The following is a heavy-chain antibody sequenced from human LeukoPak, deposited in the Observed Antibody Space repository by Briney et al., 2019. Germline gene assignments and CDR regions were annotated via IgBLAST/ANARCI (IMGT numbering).Heavy chain of an antibody. Sequence: GGSLRLSCAASGFTFSSYAMSWVRQAPGKGLEWVSAISGSGGSTYYADSVKGRFTISRDNSKNTLYLQMNSLRAEDTAVYYCAKEGEYDFWSGYYENYWGQGTLVTVSS. D-gene: IGHD3-3*01. V-gene: IGHV3-23*01. CDR1: GFTFSSYA. CDR2: ISGSGGST. CDR3: AKEGEYDFWSGYYENY. J-gene: IGHJ4*02.